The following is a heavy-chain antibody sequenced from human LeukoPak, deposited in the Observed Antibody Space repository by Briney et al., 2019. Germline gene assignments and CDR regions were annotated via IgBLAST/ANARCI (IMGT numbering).Heavy chain of an antibody. CDR1: GGSISSSSYY. Sequence: PSETLSLTCTVSGGSISSSSYYWGWIRQPPGNGLEWIGSIYYSGSTYYNPSLKSRVTISVDTSKNQFSLKLSSVTAADTAVYYCARLRITMVRGVSWFDPWGQGTLVTVSS. CDR3: ARLRITMVRGVSWFDP. D-gene: IGHD3-10*01. CDR2: IYYSGST. J-gene: IGHJ5*02. V-gene: IGHV4-39*01.